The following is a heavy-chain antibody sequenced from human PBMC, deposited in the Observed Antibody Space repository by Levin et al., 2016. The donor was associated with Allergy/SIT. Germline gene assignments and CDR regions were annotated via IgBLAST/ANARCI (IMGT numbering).Heavy chain of an antibody. V-gene: IGHV1-46*01. J-gene: IGHJ6*02. CDR3: ARVGGQQLVYSYYYGMDV. Sequence: ASVKVSCKASGYTFTSYYMHWVRQAPGQGLEWMGIINPSGGSTSYAQKFQGRVTITADESTSTAYMELSSLRSEDTAVYYCARVGGQQLVYSYYYGMDVWGQGTTVTVSS. CDR1: GYTFTSYY. CDR2: INPSGGST. D-gene: IGHD6-13*01.